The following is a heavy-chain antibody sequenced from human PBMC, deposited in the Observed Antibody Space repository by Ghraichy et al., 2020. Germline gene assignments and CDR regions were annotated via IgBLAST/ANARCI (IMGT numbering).Heavy chain of an antibody. CDR1: GYTFSSYD. Sequence: ASVKVSCKASGYTFSSYDIYWVRQATGQGRGLEWMGWIHPNGNTAYAHKFQGRVTMTRSTSTSTAYVELNSLRSEDTAVYYCARGYSRMTAFDIWDQGTMVTVTS. D-gene: IGHD4-11*01. V-gene: IGHV1-8*01. CDR3: ARGYSRMTAFDI. CDR2: IHPNGNT. J-gene: IGHJ3*02.